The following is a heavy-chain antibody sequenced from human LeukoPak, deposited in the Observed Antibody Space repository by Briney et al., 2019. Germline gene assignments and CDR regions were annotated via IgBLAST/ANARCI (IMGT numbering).Heavy chain of an antibody. J-gene: IGHJ4*02. D-gene: IGHD5-18*01. Sequence: AGGSLRLSRAASGFWFSSYEVNWVRQAPGKGLEWLSYMSSSGSPIYYADSVKGRFTISRDNAKNSLYLQMNSLGAEETALYDCGREVGEGYSYDPDYWGQGTLVTVSS. CDR2: MSSSGSPI. CDR1: GFWFSSYE. CDR3: GREVGEGYSYDPDY. V-gene: IGHV3-48*03.